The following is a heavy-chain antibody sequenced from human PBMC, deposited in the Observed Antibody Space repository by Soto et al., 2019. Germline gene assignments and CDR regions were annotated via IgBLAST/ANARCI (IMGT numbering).Heavy chain of an antibody. V-gene: IGHV4-31*03. CDR1: GGSISSGGYY. Sequence: QVQLQESGPGLVKPSQTLSLTCTVSGGSISSGGYYWSWIRQHPGKGLEWIGYIYYSGSTYYNPSLKRRVTISVDTSKNQFSLKLSSVTAADTAVYYCARDLSGAYNWFDPWGQGTLVTVSS. CDR3: ARDLSGAYNWFDP. CDR2: IYYSGST. D-gene: IGHD1-26*01. J-gene: IGHJ5*02.